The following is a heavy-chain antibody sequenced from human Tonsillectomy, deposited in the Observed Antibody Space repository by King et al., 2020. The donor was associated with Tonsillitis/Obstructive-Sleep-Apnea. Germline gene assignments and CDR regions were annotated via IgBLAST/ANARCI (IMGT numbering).Heavy chain of an antibody. Sequence: QLVQSGAEVKKPGASVKVSCKASGYTFTNYYMHWVRQAPGQGLEWMGIINPSGGSTTYAQKFQGRVTMTRDTSTSTVYMELSSLRSEDTAVYFCARGNFDWLRAYPDYCGQGTLVTVYS. CDR3: ARGNFDWLRAYPDY. CDR1: GYTFTNYY. V-gene: IGHV1-46*01. J-gene: IGHJ4*02. CDR2: INPSGGST. D-gene: IGHD3-9*01.